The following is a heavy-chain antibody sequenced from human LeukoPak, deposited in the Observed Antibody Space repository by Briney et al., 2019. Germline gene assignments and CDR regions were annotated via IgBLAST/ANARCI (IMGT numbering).Heavy chain of an antibody. J-gene: IGHJ4*02. CDR2: ISGSGGST. CDR3: AKGRTSCRCFDY. Sequence: GGSLRLSCAASGFTFSSYAMSWVRQAPGKGLEWVSAISGSGGSTYYADSVKGRFTISRDNSKNTLYLQMNSLRAEDTVVYYCAKGRTSCRCFDYWGQGTLVTVSS. CDR1: GFTFSSYA. V-gene: IGHV3-23*01. D-gene: IGHD2-2*01.